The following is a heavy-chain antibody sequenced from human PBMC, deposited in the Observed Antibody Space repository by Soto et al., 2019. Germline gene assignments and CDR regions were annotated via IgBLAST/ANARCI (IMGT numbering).Heavy chain of an antibody. J-gene: IGHJ6*02. Sequence: PGESLKISCKGSGYSFTSYWISWVRQMPGKGLEWMGRIDPSDSYTNYSPSFQGHVTISADKSISTTYLQWSSLKASDTAMYYCARHKILAAAGVGSYYYYGMDVWGQGTTVTVSS. CDR2: IDPSDSYT. CDR3: ARHKILAAAGVGSYYYYGMDV. D-gene: IGHD6-13*01. CDR1: GYSFTSYW. V-gene: IGHV5-10-1*01.